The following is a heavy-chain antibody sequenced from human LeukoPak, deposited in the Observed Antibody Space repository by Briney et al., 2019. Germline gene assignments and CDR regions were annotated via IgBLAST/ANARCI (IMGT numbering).Heavy chain of an antibody. J-gene: IGHJ6*04. CDR2: INHSGST. D-gene: IGHD2-15*01. CDR3: ARGVVSGYCSGGSCYYYGMDV. Sequence: SETLSLTCAAYGGSFSGYYWSWIRQPPGKGLEWIGEINHSGSTNYNPSLKSRVTISVDTSKNQFSLKLSSVTAADTAVYYCARGVVSGYCSGGSCYYYGMDVWGKGTTVTVSS. V-gene: IGHV4-34*01. CDR1: GGSFSGYY.